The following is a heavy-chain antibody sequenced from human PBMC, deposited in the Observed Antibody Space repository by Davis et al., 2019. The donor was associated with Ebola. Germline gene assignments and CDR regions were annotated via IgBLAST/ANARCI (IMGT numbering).Heavy chain of an antibody. CDR2: IIPILGIA. CDR1: GGTFSSYA. J-gene: IGHJ4*02. CDR3: ARELGRIAVADRGDY. D-gene: IGHD6-19*01. V-gene: IGHV1-69*04. Sequence: SVKVSCKASGGTFSSYAISRVRQAPGQGLEWMGRIIPILGIANYAQKFQGRVTITADKSTRTAYMELRSLRSEDTAVYYCARELGRIAVADRGDYWGQGTLVTVSS.